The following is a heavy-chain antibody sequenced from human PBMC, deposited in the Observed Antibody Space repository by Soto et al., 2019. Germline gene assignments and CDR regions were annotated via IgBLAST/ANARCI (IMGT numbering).Heavy chain of an antibody. J-gene: IGHJ4*02. V-gene: IGHV3-30*03. Sequence: QVRLVESGGGVVQPGRSLRLSCAASGFNFGVFGMHWVRQAPGKGLEWLSVLSYDGSEEYYADSVRGRFTISRENSKNNLFLQMDRLRVDDTGVYYCALTRRSSLLEVAGPGFEYWGQGTLVTVS. CDR2: LSYDGSEE. D-gene: IGHD6-19*01. CDR1: GFNFGVFG. CDR3: ALTRRSSLLEVAGPGFEY.